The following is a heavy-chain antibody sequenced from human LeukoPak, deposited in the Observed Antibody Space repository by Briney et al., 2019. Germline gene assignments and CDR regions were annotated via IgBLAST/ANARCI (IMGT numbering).Heavy chain of an antibody. J-gene: IGHJ4*02. CDR3: AREPRTGRGYYFDY. V-gene: IGHV4-4*07. CDR2: IYTSGST. CDR1: GGSISNYY. Sequence: SETLSLTCTVSGGSISNYYWSWIRQPAGKGLEWIGRIYTSGSTNYNPSLKSRVTMSVDTSKNQFSLKLSSVTAADTAVYYCAREPRTGRGYYFDYWGQGTLVTVSS. D-gene: IGHD3/OR15-3a*01.